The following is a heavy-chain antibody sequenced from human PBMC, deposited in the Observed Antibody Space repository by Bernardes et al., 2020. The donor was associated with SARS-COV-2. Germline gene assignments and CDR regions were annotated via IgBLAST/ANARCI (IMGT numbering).Heavy chain of an antibody. Sequence: DAGQGSCKTTGYPFTDYIITWVRQAPGQGLEWMGWISAYNGNTESAPRFHGRLTLTTDTPTTMAYMELNDLRPDDTAVYYCARVFTPGSTPVGAYFDYWGLRTLITVSS. V-gene: IGHV1-18*04. J-gene: IGHJ4*02. CDR3: ARVFTPGSTPVGAYFDY. CDR1: GYPFTDYI. CDR2: ISAYNGNT. D-gene: IGHD1-26*01.